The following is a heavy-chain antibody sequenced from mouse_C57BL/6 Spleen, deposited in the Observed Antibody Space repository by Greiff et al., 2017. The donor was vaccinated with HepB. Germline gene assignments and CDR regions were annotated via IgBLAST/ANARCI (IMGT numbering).Heavy chain of an antibody. Sequence: EVQLLQSGADLVKPGASVKLSCTASGFTFNDYYMPWVRQKPEQGLEWIGSINPEDGDTNYAPKLQGQVTITTDTPSNTAYLQLSSLTSEDTAVYFCARFSTAVVADYWGQGTTLTVSS. CDR2: INPEDGDT. V-gene: IGHV14-2*01. CDR1: GFTFNDYY. J-gene: IGHJ2*01. D-gene: IGHD1-1*01. CDR3: ARFSTAVVADY.